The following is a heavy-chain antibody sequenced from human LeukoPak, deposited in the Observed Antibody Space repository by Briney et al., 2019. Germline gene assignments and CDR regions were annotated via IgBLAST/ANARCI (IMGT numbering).Heavy chain of an antibody. CDR2: IYSGGST. Sequence: GGSLRLSCAAAGFTVSSNDMSWVRQAPGKGLEWVSIYSGGSTYYADSVKGRFTISRDNSKNTLYLQMSSLRAEDTAVYYCARDYRGPFDYWGQGTLVTVSS. V-gene: IGHV3-53*01. J-gene: IGHJ4*02. D-gene: IGHD5-12*01. CDR1: GFTVSSND. CDR3: ARDYRGPFDY.